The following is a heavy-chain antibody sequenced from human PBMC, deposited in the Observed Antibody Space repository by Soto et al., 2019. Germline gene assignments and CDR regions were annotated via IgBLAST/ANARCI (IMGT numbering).Heavy chain of an antibody. CDR2: VNPSGGHT. Sequence: QVQLMQSGAEVKKPGASVKVSCKASGDTFTDYYIHWVRQAPGQGLEWMGTVNPSGGHTTYAQHFLGRVTMTRDASTSTLDVELTSLTSDDTAVYYCAGGGHVVVVTAALDYWGQGTLVTVSS. CDR3: AGGGHVVVVTAALDY. V-gene: IGHV1-46*01. D-gene: IGHD2-21*02. J-gene: IGHJ4*02. CDR1: GDTFTDYY.